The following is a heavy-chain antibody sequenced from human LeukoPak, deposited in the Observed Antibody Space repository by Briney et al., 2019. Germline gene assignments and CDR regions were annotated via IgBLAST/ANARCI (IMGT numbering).Heavy chain of an antibody. CDR1: GGTFSSYA. CDR3: ARVRVSSSGPNDAFDI. V-gene: IGHV1-69*05. CDR2: IIPIFGTA. Sequence: AVKLCCKAAGGTFSSYAISWVRQAPGQGLGWMGGIIPIFGTANYAQKFQGRVTITTDESTSTAYMELSSLRSEDTAVYYCARVRVSSSGPNDAFDIWGQGTMVTVSS. J-gene: IGHJ3*02. D-gene: IGHD3-22*01.